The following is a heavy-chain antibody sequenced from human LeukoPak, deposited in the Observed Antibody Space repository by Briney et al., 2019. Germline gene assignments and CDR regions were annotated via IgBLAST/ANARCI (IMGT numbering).Heavy chain of an antibody. CDR2: IYYSGST. V-gene: IGHV4-59*01. CDR1: GGSISRYY. D-gene: IGHD1-26*01. J-gene: IGHJ5*02. CDR3: ARDSGSYDS. Sequence: SETLSLTCTVSGGSISRYYWSWIPQPPGKGLEWIGYIYYSGSTNYNPSLKSRVTISVDSSKNQFSLKLSPVTAADTAVYYCARDSGSYDSWGQGTLVTVSS.